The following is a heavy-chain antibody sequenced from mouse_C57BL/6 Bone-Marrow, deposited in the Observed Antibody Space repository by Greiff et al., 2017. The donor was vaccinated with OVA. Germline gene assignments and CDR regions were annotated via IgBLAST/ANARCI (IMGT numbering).Heavy chain of an antibody. Sequence: VKLQESGAELARPGASVKLSCKASGYTFTSYGISWVKQRTGQGLEWIGEIYPRSGNTYYNEKFKGKATLTADKSSSTAYMELRSLTSEDSAVYFCARWELYFDYWGQGTTLTVSS. CDR1: GYTFTSYG. D-gene: IGHD4-1*01. J-gene: IGHJ2*01. CDR3: ARWELYFDY. V-gene: IGHV1-81*01. CDR2: IYPRSGNT.